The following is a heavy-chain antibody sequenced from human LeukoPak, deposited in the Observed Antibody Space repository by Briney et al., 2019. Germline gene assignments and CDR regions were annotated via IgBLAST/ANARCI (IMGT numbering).Heavy chain of an antibody. J-gene: IGHJ4*02. CDR3: TRAGGFGELLVGY. CDR1: GGSISSSGYY. CDR2: IYYSGST. V-gene: IGHV4-39*07. Sequence: PSETLSLTCTVSGGSISSSGYYWGWIRQPPGKGLEWIGSIYYSGSTYYNPFLKSRVTISVDTSRNQFSLKLSSVTAADTAVYYCTRAGGFGELLVGYWGQGALVTVSS. D-gene: IGHD3-10*01.